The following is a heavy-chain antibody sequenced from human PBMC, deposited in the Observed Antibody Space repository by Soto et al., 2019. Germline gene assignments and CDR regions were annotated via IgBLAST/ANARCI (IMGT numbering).Heavy chain of an antibody. CDR1: GGSISFYY. CDR2: VYSSGNT. V-gene: IGHV4-4*07. J-gene: IGHJ4*02. Sequence: ETLSLTCTVSGGSISFYYWSWIRQPAGKGLEWIGRVYSSGNTNYNPSLKSRLTMSVDTSNNQFSLKLRSVTAADTAMYYCARDRRGGARPHYYDSSGYYNPFDRWGQGTLVTVSS. CDR3: ARDRRGGARPHYYDSSGYYNPFDR. D-gene: IGHD3-22*01.